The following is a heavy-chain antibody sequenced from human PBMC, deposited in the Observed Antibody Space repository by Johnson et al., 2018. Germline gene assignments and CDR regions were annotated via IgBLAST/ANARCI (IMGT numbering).Heavy chain of an antibody. V-gene: IGHV3-30-3*01. D-gene: IGHD3-9*01. CDR1: GFMISTYA. J-gene: IGHJ6*03. CDR2: ISSDGSNK. CDR3: ARSETYYDILTGYLGYYYYMDV. Sequence: QVQLVQSGGGVVQPGRSLRLSCTASGFMISTYAMHWVRQAPGKGLEWVAVISSDGSNKYYADSVKGRFTISRANDKNSLYLQMNSLRAEDTAVYYCARSETYYDILTGYLGYYYYMDVWGKGTTVTVSS.